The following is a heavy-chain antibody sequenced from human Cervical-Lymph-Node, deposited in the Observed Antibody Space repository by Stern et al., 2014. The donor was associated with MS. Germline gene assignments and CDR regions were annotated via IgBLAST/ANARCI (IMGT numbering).Heavy chain of an antibody. CDR3: ARETRSSSWPYYWYFDL. CDR2: ISSSSSYI. CDR1: GFTFSSYS. D-gene: IGHD6-13*01. Sequence: EVQLVESGGGLVKPGGSLRLSCAASGFTFSSYSMNWVRPAPGKGLEWVSSISSSSSYIYYADSVKGRFTISRDNAKNSMYLQMNSLRAEDTAVYYCARETRSSSWPYYWYFDLWGRGTLVTVSS. V-gene: IGHV3-21*01. J-gene: IGHJ2*01.